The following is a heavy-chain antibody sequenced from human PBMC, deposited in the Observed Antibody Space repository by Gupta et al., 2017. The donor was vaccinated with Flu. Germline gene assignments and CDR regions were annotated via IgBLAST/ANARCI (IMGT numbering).Heavy chain of an antibody. J-gene: IGHJ2*01. Sequence: DMHWVRQATGKGLEWVSAIGTAGDTYYPGSVKGRFTISRENAKNSLYLQMNSLRAGDTAVYYCARGGYCSSTSCYSWYFDLWGRGTLVTVSS. CDR3: ARGGYCSSTSCYSWYFDL. D-gene: IGHD2-2*01. CDR2: IGTAGDT. CDR1: D. V-gene: IGHV3-13*01.